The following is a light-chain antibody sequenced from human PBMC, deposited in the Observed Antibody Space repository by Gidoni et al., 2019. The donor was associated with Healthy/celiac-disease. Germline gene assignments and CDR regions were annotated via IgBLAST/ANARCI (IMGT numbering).Light chain of an antibody. Sequence: DIQMTQSPSSLSASVGDRVTITCRASQSISSYFNWYQQKPGKAPKLLLYAASSLQSGVPSRFSGSGSGTDFTLTISSLQPEDFATYYCQQSYSTPMYTFGQGTKLEIK. CDR2: AAS. J-gene: IGKJ2*01. CDR3: QQSYSTPMYT. CDR1: QSISSY. V-gene: IGKV1-39*01.